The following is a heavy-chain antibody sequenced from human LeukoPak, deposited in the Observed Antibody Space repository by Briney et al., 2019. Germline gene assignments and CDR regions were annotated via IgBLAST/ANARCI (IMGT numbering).Heavy chain of an antibody. V-gene: IGHV3-48*03. Sequence: GGSLRLSCAASGFTFSSYEMHWARQAPGKGLGWVSYISSSGSTIYYADSVKGRFTISRDNAKNSLYLQMNSLRAEDTAVYYCARDYGGSSPFDYWGQGTLVTVSS. CDR3: ARDYGGSSPFDY. J-gene: IGHJ4*02. D-gene: IGHD4-23*01. CDR2: ISSSGSTI. CDR1: GFTFSSYE.